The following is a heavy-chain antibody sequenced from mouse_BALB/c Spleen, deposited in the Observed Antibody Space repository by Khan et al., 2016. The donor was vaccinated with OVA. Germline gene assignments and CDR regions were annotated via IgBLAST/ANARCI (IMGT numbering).Heavy chain of an antibody. V-gene: IGHV1-74*01. CDR1: GYTFTSYW. D-gene: IGHD2-2*01. CDR3: ARGDGYDRFAY. CDR2: IDPYDSDT. Sequence: QVQLQQPGAELVRPGASVKLSCKASGYTFTSYWMNWVKQRPEQGLEWIGRIDPYDSDTQYNQKFKDRVTLTVDKFSSTAYMQLSSLTSEDSAVYYCARGDGYDRFAYWGQGTLVTVSA. J-gene: IGHJ3*01.